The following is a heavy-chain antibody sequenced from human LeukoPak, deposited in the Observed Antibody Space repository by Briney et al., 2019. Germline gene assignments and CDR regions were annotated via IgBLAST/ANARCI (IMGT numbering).Heavy chain of an antibody. V-gene: IGHV1-18*04. D-gene: IGHD1-26*01. J-gene: IGHJ4*02. Sequence: ASVNVSCTASGYTFTNFEISWARQAPGQGLEWMGWISTYNGDSNYTQEPQGRVTMTTDTSTTTAYMELRSLRSDDTAVYYCARGWELDYWGQGTMVSVSS. CDR1: GYTFTNFE. CDR2: ISTYNGDS. CDR3: ARGWELDY.